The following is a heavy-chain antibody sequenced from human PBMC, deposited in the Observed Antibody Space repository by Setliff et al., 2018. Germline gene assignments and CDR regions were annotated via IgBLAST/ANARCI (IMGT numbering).Heavy chain of an antibody. Sequence: GASVKVSCKASGYTFTNYGISWVRQAPGQGLEWMGWISAYNGNINYAQKFQGRVTMTTDTSTSTAYMELRSLRAEDTAIYYCLKGGWGATFHSWGQGTLVTVSS. CDR1: GYTFTNYG. J-gene: IGHJ5*01. D-gene: IGHD1-26*01. CDR2: ISAYNGNI. CDR3: LKGGWGATFHS. V-gene: IGHV1-18*01.